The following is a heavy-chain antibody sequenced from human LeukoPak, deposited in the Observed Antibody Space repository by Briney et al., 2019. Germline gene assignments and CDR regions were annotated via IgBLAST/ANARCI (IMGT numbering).Heavy chain of an antibody. D-gene: IGHD2-2*01. CDR3: ARGPIIDIAIIPAADEYYYMDV. V-gene: IGHV1-69*10. CDR1: GVTFSDYA. Sequence: ASVKVSCKASGVTFSDYAPNWVRQAPGQGLEWMGVFIPILDTANSTQKFQGRLTITADKSTNTVYMELSSLRFDDTAVYYCARGPIIDIAIIPAADEYYYMDVWGKGTTVTVSS. J-gene: IGHJ6*03. CDR2: FIPILDTA.